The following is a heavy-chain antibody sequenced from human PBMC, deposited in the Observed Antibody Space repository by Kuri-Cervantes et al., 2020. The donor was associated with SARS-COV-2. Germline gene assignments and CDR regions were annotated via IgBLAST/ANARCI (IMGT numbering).Heavy chain of an antibody. CDR2: IYYSGST. CDR3: ARFGYDFWSGYYYFDY. CDR1: GCSLSSSSYY. Sequence: GSLRLSCTVSGCSLSSSSYYWGWIRQPPGKGLEWIGSIYYSGSTYYNPSLKSRVTISVDTSKNQFSLKLSSVTAADTAVYYCARFGYDFWSGYYYFDYWGQGTLVTVSS. D-gene: IGHD3-3*01. J-gene: IGHJ4*02. V-gene: IGHV4-39*01.